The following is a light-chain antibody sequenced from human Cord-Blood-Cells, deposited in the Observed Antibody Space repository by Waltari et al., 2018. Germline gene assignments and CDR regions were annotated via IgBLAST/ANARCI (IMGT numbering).Light chain of an antibody. Sequence: DIQMTQSPSSLSASVGARVTITCQASQDISNYLNWYQQKPGKAPKLLIYDASNLETGVPSRFSGSGSGTDFTFTISSLQPEDIATYYCQQYDNRPYSVGQGTKLEIK. CDR1: QDISNY. J-gene: IGKJ2*03. V-gene: IGKV1-33*01. CDR3: QQYDNRPYS. CDR2: DAS.